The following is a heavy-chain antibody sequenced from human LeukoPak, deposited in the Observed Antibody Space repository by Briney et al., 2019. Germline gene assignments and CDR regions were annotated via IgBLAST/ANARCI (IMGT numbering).Heavy chain of an antibody. CDR3: ARDCGSDCSQAFDI. Sequence: GGSLRLSCAASGFTFSSYWMSWVRQAPGRGLEWVADIKQDGTQKYYVDSVEGRITISRDNVRNSLYLQMNSLRVEDTAVYYCARDCGSDCSQAFDIWGQGTMVTVSS. D-gene: IGHD2-21*02. J-gene: IGHJ3*02. V-gene: IGHV3-7*05. CDR2: IKQDGTQK. CDR1: GFTFSSYW.